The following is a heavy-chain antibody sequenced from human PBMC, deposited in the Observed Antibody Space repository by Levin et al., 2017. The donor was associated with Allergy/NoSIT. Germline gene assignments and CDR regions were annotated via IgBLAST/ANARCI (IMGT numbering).Heavy chain of an antibody. CDR2: ISSTGSTI. V-gene: IGHV3-48*03. CDR3: ARQLGNVWSGYNYFDY. Sequence: GGSLRLPCAASGFTFSSYEMNWVPRAPGKGLEGVSYISSTGSTIYSADSVKGRFTISRDNAKTSLYLHMNTLRAEDTAVDYCARQLGNVWSGYNYFDYWGQGTLVTVSS. D-gene: IGHD3-3*01. CDR1: GFTFSSYE. J-gene: IGHJ4*02.